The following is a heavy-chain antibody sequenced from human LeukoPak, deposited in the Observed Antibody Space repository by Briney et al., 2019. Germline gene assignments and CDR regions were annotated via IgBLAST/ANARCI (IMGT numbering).Heavy chain of an antibody. CDR3: ATGVGATPDCYYYGMDV. J-gene: IGHJ6*02. Sequence: ASVKVSCKVSGYTLTELSMHWVRQAPGKGLEWMGGFDPEDGETIYAQKFQGRVTMTEATSTDTAYMELSSRRSEDTAVYYCATGVGATPDCYYYGMDVWGQGTTVTVSS. V-gene: IGHV1-24*01. CDR2: FDPEDGET. D-gene: IGHD1-26*01. CDR1: GYTLTELS.